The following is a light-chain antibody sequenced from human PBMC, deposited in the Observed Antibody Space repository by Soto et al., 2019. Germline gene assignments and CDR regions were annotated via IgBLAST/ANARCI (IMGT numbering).Light chain of an antibody. CDR3: LQDYNYPLT. Sequence: IQMTQSPSSLSASVGDRVTITCRASQSISNYLNWYQQRPGKAPNLLIYATSSLQSGVPSRFSGSGSGTDFTLTISSLQPEDFATYYCLQDYNYPLTFGGGTKVAIK. CDR1: QSISNY. CDR2: ATS. J-gene: IGKJ4*01. V-gene: IGKV1-6*01.